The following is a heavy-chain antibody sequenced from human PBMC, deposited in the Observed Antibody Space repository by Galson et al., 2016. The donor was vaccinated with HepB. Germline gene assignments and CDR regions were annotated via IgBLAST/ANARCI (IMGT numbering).Heavy chain of an antibody. Sequence: SLRLSCAASLFSFSTYTINWLRQAPGKGLEWVSSISGTSTYIYYSDSVRGRFTISRDNAKSSLYLHMSGLRAEDTAVYYCATRGGGYNFYYDYWGQGTLVTVSS. J-gene: IGHJ4*02. CDR3: ATRGGGYNFYYDY. CDR1: LFSFSTYT. CDR2: ISGTSTYI. V-gene: IGHV3-21*01. D-gene: IGHD1-1*01.